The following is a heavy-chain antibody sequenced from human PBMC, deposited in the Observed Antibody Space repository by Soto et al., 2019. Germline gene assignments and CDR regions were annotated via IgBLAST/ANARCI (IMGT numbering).Heavy chain of an antibody. CDR2: INAGNGNT. V-gene: IGHV1-3*01. Sequence: GASVKVSCKASGYTFTSYAMHWVRQAPGQRLEWTGWINAGNGNTKYSQKFQGRVTITRDTSASTAYMELSSLRSEDTAVYYCARVEYIAAAGIEYYFDYWGQGTLVTVS. CDR3: ARVEYIAAAGIEYYFDY. J-gene: IGHJ4*02. D-gene: IGHD6-13*01. CDR1: GYTFTSYA.